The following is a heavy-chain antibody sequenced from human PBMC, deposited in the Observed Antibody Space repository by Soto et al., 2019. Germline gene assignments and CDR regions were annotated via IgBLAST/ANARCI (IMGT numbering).Heavy chain of an antibody. Sequence: GGSLRLSCAASGFTFSDYYMSWIRQAPGKGPEWVSYISSSSSYTNYADSVKGRFTISRDNAKNSLYLQMNSLRAEDTAVYYCAREGSPYNWFDPWGQGTLVTVSS. J-gene: IGHJ5*02. V-gene: IGHV3-11*06. CDR3: AREGSPYNWFDP. CDR1: GFTFSDYY. CDR2: ISSSSSYT.